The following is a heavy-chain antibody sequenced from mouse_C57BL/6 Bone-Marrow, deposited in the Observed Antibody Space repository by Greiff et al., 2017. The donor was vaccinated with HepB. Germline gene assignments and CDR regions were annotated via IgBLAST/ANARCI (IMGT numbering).Heavy chain of an antibody. Sequence: QVQLKQSGAELVRPGTSVKVSCKASGYAFTNYLIEWVKQRPGQGLEWIGVINPGSGGTNYNEKFKGKATLTADKSSSTAYMQLSSLTSEDSAVYFCARSNYGSSSAWFAYWGQGTLVTVSA. D-gene: IGHD1-1*01. CDR2: INPGSGGT. J-gene: IGHJ3*01. CDR1: GYAFTNYL. V-gene: IGHV1-54*01. CDR3: ARSNYGSSSAWFAY.